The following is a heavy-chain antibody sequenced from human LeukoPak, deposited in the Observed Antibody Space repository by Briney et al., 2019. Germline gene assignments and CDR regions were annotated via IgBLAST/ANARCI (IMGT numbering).Heavy chain of an antibody. J-gene: IGHJ5*02. CDR3: ARFTPRQYCSSTSCPNWFDP. V-gene: IGHV4-34*01. CDR1: GGSFSGYY. CDR2: INHSGIT. Sequence: SGTLSLTCAVSGGSFSGYYWSWIRQPPGKGLEWIGEINHSGITNYNPSLKSRLTISVDTSKHHFSLKLSSVTAADTAVYYCARFTPRQYCSSTSCPNWFDPWGQGTLVTVSS. D-gene: IGHD2-2*01.